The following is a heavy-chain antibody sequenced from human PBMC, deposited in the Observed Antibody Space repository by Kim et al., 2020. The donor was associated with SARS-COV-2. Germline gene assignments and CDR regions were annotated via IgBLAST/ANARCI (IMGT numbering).Heavy chain of an antibody. V-gene: IGHV5-51*01. CDR3: ARQEGYSGYDYDDY. D-gene: IGHD5-12*01. J-gene: IGHJ4*02. Sequence: SPSFQGQVTISADKSISTAYLQWSSLKASDTAMYYCARQEGYSGYDYDDYWGQGTLVTVSS.